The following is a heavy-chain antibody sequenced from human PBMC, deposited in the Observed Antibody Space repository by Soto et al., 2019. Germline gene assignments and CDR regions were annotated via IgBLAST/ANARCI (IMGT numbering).Heavy chain of an antibody. CDR2: INHSGST. J-gene: IGHJ4*02. V-gene: IGHV4-34*01. Sequence: QVQLQQWGAGLLKPSETLSLTCAVYGGSFSGYYWSWIRQPPGKGLEWIGEINHSGSTNYNPSLKRRVTISVDTSKNQFSLKLSAVTVADTAVYYCAGLDYGDYEWGQGTLVTVSS. CDR1: GGSFSGYY. CDR3: AGLDYGDYE. D-gene: IGHD4-17*01.